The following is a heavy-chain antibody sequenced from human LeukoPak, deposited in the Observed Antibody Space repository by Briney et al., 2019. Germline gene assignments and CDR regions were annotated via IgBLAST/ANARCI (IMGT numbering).Heavy chain of an antibody. Sequence: GGSLRLSCAASGFTFSYYTMNWVRQAPGMGPEWASYISSDTGSTIYYADSVKGRFTISRDNAKNSLYLQMNSLRDEDTAMYYCAREGVNAFDIWGQGTMVIVAS. D-gene: IGHD3-10*01. V-gene: IGHV3-48*02. CDR1: GFTFSYYT. CDR2: ISSDTGSTI. J-gene: IGHJ3*02. CDR3: AREGVNAFDI.